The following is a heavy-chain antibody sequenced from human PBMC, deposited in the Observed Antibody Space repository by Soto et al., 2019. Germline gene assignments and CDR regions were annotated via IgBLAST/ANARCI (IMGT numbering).Heavy chain of an antibody. Sequence: QVQLQESGPGLVKPSGTLSLTCAVSGGSISSSNWWSWVRQPPGKGLEWIGEIYHSGSTNYNPSLKGRVTISVDKSKNQFSPKLSSVTAADTAVYYCARDHHLGRTGTNNGMDVWGQGTTVTVSS. J-gene: IGHJ6*02. V-gene: IGHV4-4*02. CDR1: GGSISSSNW. D-gene: IGHD1-1*01. CDR2: IYHSGST. CDR3: ARDHHLGRTGTNNGMDV.